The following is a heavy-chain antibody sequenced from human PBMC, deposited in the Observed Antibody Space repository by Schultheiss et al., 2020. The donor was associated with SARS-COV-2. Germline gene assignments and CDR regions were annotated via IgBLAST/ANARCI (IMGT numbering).Heavy chain of an antibody. Sequence: SETLSLTCTVSGGSISSGGYYWSWIRQPAGKGLEWIGRIYTSGSTNYNPSLKSRVTISVDTSKNQFSLKLSSVTAADTAVYYCAGRIADGDAFDIWGQGTMVTVSS. CDR3: AGRIADGDAFDI. CDR1: GGSISSGGYY. D-gene: IGHD6-13*01. V-gene: IGHV4-61*02. J-gene: IGHJ3*02. CDR2: IYTSGST.